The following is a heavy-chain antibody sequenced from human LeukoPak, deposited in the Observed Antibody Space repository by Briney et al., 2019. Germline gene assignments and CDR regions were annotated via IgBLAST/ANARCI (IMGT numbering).Heavy chain of an antibody. J-gene: IGHJ3*02. CDR3: AKDKYYYDSSGYPAFDI. D-gene: IGHD3-22*01. CDR1: GFTFSSYA. CDR2: ISGSGGST. Sequence: GGSLRLSCAASGFTFSSYAMHWVRQAPGKGLEWVSAISGSGGSTYYADSVKGRFTISRDNSKNTLYLQMNSLRAEDTAVYYCAKDKYYYDSSGYPAFDIWGQGTMVTVSS. V-gene: IGHV3-23*01.